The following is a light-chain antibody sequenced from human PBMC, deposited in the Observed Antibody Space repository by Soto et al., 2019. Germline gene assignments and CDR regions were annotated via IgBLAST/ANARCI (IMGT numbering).Light chain of an antibody. CDR2: DAS. Sequence: DFQITKSPSTLSASVGDRVTITCRPSQSISSWLAWYQQKPGKAPKLLIYDASSLESGVPSRFSGSGSGTEFTLTISSLQPDDFATYYCQEYNSYSWTFGQGTKVDIK. J-gene: IGKJ1*01. V-gene: IGKV1-5*01. CDR1: QSISSW. CDR3: QEYNSYSWT.